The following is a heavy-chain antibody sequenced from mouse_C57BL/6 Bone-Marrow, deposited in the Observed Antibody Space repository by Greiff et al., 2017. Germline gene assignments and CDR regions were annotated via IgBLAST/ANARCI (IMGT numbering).Heavy chain of an antibody. D-gene: IGHD1-1*01. CDR3: TRGYYGIPYAMDY. CDR2: ISTYYGDA. Sequence: VQLQESGPELVRPGVSVKISCKASGYTFTDYAMHWVKQRHAQSLEWIGVISTYYGDASYNQKFKDKATMTVDKSSSTAYMELARLTSEDSAVYYGTRGYYGIPYAMDYWGQGTSVTVSS. J-gene: IGHJ4*01. CDR1: GYTFTDYA. V-gene: IGHV1-67*01.